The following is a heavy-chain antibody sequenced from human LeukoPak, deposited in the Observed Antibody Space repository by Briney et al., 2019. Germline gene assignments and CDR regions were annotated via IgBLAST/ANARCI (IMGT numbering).Heavy chain of an antibody. CDR1: GFTFSSYA. J-gene: IGHJ5*02. CDR3: ANPYYDLWSGENWFDP. CDR2: ISGSGGST. V-gene: IGHV3-23*01. D-gene: IGHD3-3*01. Sequence: PGGSLRLSCAASGFTFSSYAMSWVRQAPGKGLEWVSAISGSGGSTYYADSVKGRFTISRDNSKNTLYLQMNSLRAEDTAVYYCANPYYDLWSGENWFDPWGQGTLVTVSS.